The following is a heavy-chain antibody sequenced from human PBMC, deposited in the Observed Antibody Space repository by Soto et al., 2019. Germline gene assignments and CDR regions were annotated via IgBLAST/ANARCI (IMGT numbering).Heavy chain of an antibody. CDR1: GGYISSGGYY. Sequence: QVQLQESGPGLVQPSQTLSLTCTVSGGYISSGGYYWSWIRQHPGKGLVWIGYIYYSGSTHYNPSLKSRVIISVDTTKNQFSLKLSSVTAADTAVYYCARRPTVVPALHFDYWAQGTLVTVSS. CDR3: ARRPTVVPALHFDY. D-gene: IGHD2-2*01. CDR2: IYYSGST. V-gene: IGHV4-31*03. J-gene: IGHJ4*02.